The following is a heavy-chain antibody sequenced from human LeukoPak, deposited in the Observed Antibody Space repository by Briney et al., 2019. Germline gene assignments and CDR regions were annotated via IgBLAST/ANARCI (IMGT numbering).Heavy chain of an antibody. CDR2: IYPGDSDT. CDR1: GYSFTSYW. CDR3: ARLSAYCGGDCYCDY. Sequence: ESLKISCKGSGYSFTSYWIGWVRQMPGKGLEWMGIIYPGDSDTRYSPSFQGQVTISADKSISTAYLQWSSLKASDTAMYYCARLSAYCGGDCYCDYWGQGTLATVSS. J-gene: IGHJ4*02. D-gene: IGHD2-21*02. V-gene: IGHV5-51*01.